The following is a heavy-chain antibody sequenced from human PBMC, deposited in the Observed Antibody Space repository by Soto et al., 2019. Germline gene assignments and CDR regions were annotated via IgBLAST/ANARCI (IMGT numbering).Heavy chain of an antibody. V-gene: IGHV4-34*01. J-gene: IGHJ4*02. CDR1: GGSLSGYY. CDR2: VKDGGHT. CDR3: ARGQEGVVATH. D-gene: IGHD5-12*01. Sequence: QVQLQQWGAGLLKPSETLSLNCAVTGGSLSGYYWSWIRQPPGKGLEWIGEVKDGGHTNYSPSLRGRVAISSDTSNNQCSLVLHSVTAADTGVYYCARGQEGVVATHWDQGSMVTVSS.